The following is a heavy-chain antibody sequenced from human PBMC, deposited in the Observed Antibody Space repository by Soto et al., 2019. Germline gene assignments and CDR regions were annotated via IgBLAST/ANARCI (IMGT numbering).Heavy chain of an antibody. D-gene: IGHD6-19*01. CDR3: ARGRGSSGPRGAFDI. Sequence: SETLSLTCTVSGGSISSYYWSWIRQPPGKGLEWIGYIYYSGSTNYNPSLKSRVTISVDTSKNQFSLKLSSVTAADTAVYYCARGRGSSGPRGAFDIWGRGTMVTVSS. CDR1: GGSISSYY. J-gene: IGHJ3*02. CDR2: IYYSGST. V-gene: IGHV4-59*01.